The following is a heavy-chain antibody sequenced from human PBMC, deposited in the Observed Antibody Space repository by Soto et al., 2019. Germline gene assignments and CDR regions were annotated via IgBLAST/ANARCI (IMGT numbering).Heavy chain of an antibody. J-gene: IGHJ6*02. CDR1: CYTFTSNG. V-gene: IGHV1-18*01. CDR2: ISAYNGNT. D-gene: IGHD2-21*02. CDR3: ARDGDSGYYYYGMDV. Sequence: AAVQVSREASCYTFTSNGISWVRQAPGHGLEWMGWISAYNGNTNYAQKLQGRVTMTTDTSTSTAYMELRSLRSDDTAVDYCARDGDSGYYYYGMDVWGQGTTVTVSS.